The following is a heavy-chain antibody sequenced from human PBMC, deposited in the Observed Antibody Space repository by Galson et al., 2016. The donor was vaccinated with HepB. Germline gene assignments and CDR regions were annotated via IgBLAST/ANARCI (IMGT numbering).Heavy chain of an antibody. D-gene: IGHD3-22*01. CDR2: INGGKGDT. CDR1: GYTFTLYA. CDR3: ARSYYDYSGYFVS. Sequence: SVKVSCKASGYTFTLYAVHWVRQAPGQRPEWMGCINGGKGDTKYSDDFQGRVSITRDTSARTAYMEVTSLRSEDTAVYYCARSYYDYSGYFVSWGQGTLVTVSS. J-gene: IGHJ5*01. V-gene: IGHV1-3*01.